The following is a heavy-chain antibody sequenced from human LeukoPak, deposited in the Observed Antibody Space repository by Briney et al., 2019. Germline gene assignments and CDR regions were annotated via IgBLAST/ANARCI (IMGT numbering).Heavy chain of an antibody. Sequence: GGSLRLSCAASGFTFSSYSMNWVRQAPGKGLEWVSYISSSSSTIYYADSVKGRFTISRDNAKNSLYLQMNSLRAEDSAVYYCAREDCSSTSCSEEDWFDPWGQGTLVTVSS. CDR2: ISSSSSTI. V-gene: IGHV3-48*01. CDR1: GFTFSSYS. D-gene: IGHD2-2*01. CDR3: AREDCSSTSCSEEDWFDP. J-gene: IGHJ5*02.